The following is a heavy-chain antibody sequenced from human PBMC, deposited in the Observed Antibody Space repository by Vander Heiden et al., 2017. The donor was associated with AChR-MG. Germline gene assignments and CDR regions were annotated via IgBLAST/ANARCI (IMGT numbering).Heavy chain of an antibody. J-gene: IGHJ6*03. CDR2: ISSSSSYI. V-gene: IGHV3-21*01. CDR1: GLTFSSYS. D-gene: IGHD3-16*01. Sequence: EVQLVESGGGLVKPGGSLRLSCAASGLTFSSYSMNWVRQAPGKGLEWVSSISSSSSYIYYADSVKGRFTISRDNAKNSLYLQMKSLRAEDTAVYYCARGGSPYYYMDVWGKGTTVTVSS. CDR3: ARGGSPYYYMDV.